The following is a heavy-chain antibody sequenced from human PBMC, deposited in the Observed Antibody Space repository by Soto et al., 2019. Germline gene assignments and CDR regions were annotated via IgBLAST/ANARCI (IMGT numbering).Heavy chain of an antibody. CDR1: GFTFSSYS. Sequence: EVQLVESGGGLVKPGGSLRLSSAASGFTFSSYSMNWVRQAPGKGLEWVSSISSSSSYIYYADSVKGRFTISGDNAKNSLYLQMSSLRAEDTAEYYCARYLCLVFEGAFDIWGQGTMVTVSS. D-gene: IGHD2-15*01. CDR2: ISSSSSYI. V-gene: IGHV3-21*01. CDR3: ARYLCLVFEGAFDI. J-gene: IGHJ3*02.